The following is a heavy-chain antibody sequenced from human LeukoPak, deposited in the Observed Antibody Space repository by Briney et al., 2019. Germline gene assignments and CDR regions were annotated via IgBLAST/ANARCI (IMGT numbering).Heavy chain of an antibody. J-gene: IGHJ3*02. CDR3: AKGGFYDSFAYYYNPYDAFDI. CDR2: ISSFSGTI. CDR1: RITFSSYS. D-gene: IGHD3-22*01. V-gene: IGHV3-48*01. Sequence: GGSLRLSCVASRITFSSYSMNWVRQAPGKGLEWVSYISSFSGTINYADSVKGRFTISRDNAKNSLYLQMNSLRAEDTAVYCCAKGGFYDSFAYYYNPYDAFDIWGQGTMVTVSS.